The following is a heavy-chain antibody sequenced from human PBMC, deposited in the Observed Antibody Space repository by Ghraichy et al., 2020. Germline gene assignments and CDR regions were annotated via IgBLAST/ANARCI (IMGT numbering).Heavy chain of an antibody. CDR3: ARHDTFRAAGGPFDY. CDR2: IYYSGST. V-gene: IGHV4-39*01. CDR1: GGSISSSSYY. Sequence: SETLSLTCTVSGGSISSSSYYWGWIRQPPGKGLEWIGSIYYSGSTYYNPSLKSRVTISVDTSKNQFSLKLSSVTAADTAVYYCARHDTFRAAGGPFDYWGQGTLVTVSS. D-gene: IGHD6-13*01. J-gene: IGHJ4*02.